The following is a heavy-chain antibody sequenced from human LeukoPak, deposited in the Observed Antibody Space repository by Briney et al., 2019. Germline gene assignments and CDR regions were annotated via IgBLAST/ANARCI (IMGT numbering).Heavy chain of an antibody. CDR2: IYSGGST. CDR1: GFTFDIYA. CDR3: ARGLYSSGRFDC. V-gene: IGHV3-23*03. D-gene: IGHD2-15*01. J-gene: IGHJ4*02. Sequence: GGSLRLSCTASGFTFDIYAMIWVRQAPGKGLEWVSVIYSGGSTYYVDSVKGRFTISRDNSKNTLYLQMNSLRAEDTAVYYCARGLYSSGRFDCWGQGTLVTVSS.